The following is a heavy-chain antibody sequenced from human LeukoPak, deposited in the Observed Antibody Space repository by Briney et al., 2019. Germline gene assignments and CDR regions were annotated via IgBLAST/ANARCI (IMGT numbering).Heavy chain of an antibody. CDR2: IIPIFGTA. Sequence: SVKVSCKASGGTFSSYTISWVRQAPGQGLEWMGGIIPIFGTANYAQKFQGRVTITTDESTSTAYMELSSLRSEDTAVYYCARGSQQLVTFDYWGQGTLVTVSS. D-gene: IGHD6-13*01. CDR3: ARGSQQLVTFDY. J-gene: IGHJ4*02. CDR1: GGTFSSYT. V-gene: IGHV1-69*05.